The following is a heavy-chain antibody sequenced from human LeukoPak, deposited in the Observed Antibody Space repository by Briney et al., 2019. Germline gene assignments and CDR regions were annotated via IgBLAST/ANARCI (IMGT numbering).Heavy chain of an antibody. V-gene: IGHV4-59*08. J-gene: IGHJ4*02. CDR3: ATYDNTAFRFDY. D-gene: IGHD3-22*01. Sequence: SETLSLTCTVSGGSINSYYWSWTRQPPGKGLEWIGYIYYSGSTNYNPPLKSRVTISVDTSKNQFSLKLSSVTAADTAVYYCATYDNTAFRFDYWGQGTLVTVSS. CDR2: IYYSGST. CDR1: GGSINSYY.